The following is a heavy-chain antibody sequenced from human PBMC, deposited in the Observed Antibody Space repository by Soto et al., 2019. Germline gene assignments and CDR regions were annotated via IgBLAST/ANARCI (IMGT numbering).Heavy chain of an antibody. Sequence: EVQLVESGGGLVKPGGSLRLSCAASGFSFSSYSMNWVRQALGKGLEWVSSISSSASHINYADSVKGRFTISRDNAKKSRYLQMHSLRAEDTAVYYCERGYTGYCSGGTCYWFDPWGQGTLVTVSA. CDR3: ERGYTGYCSGGTCYWFDP. CDR1: GFSFSSYS. J-gene: IGHJ5*02. CDR2: ISSSASHI. D-gene: IGHD2-15*01. V-gene: IGHV3-21*01.